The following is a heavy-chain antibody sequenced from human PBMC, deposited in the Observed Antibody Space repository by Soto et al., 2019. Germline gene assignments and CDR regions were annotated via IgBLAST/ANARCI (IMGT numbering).Heavy chain of an antibody. CDR3: ARDPKYSYGYFDY. CDR2: IXXXFXTX. V-gene: IGHV1-69*13. J-gene: IGHJ4*02. Sequence: GASVKVSCKASGGTLSSYAISLVRQAPGQGLEWXGGIXXXFXTXXXAXXXQGRVTITADESTSTAYMELSSLRSEDTAVYYCARDPKYSYGYFDYWGQGTLVTVSS. CDR1: GGTLSSYA. D-gene: IGHD5-18*01.